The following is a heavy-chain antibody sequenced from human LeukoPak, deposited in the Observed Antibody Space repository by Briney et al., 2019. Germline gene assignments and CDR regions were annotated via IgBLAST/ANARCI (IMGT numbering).Heavy chain of an antibody. V-gene: IGHV4-61*10. CDR1: GASISSGSYY. CDR2: IYYSGST. D-gene: IGHD5/OR15-5a*01. Sequence: SQTLSLTCTVSGASISSGSYYWSWIRQPAGKGLEWIGYIYYSGSTNYNPSLKSRVTISVDTSKNQFSPKLSSVTAADTAVYYCARDVSRIRAFDIWGQGTMVTVSS. J-gene: IGHJ3*02. CDR3: ARDVSRIRAFDI.